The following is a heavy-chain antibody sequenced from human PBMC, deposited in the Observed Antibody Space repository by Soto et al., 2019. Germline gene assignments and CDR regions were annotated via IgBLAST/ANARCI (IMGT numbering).Heavy chain of an antibody. D-gene: IGHD6-13*01. CDR3: AKENGYSSSWFEFDY. Sequence: EVQLLESGGGLVQPGGSLRLSCAASGFTFSSYAMSWVRQAPGKGLEWVSAISGSGGSTYYADSVKGRFTISRDNSKNPLYLQMNSLRAEDTGVYYCAKENGYSSSWFEFDYWGQGTLVTVSS. CDR1: GFTFSSYA. V-gene: IGHV3-23*01. CDR2: ISGSGGST. J-gene: IGHJ4*02.